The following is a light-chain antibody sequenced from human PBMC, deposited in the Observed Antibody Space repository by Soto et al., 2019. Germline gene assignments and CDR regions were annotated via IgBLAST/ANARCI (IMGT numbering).Light chain of an antibody. CDR3: QQYDSSPT. CDR1: QSVSSNY. V-gene: IGKV3-20*01. CDR2: GAS. J-gene: IGKJ4*01. Sequence: EIVLTQSPGTLSLSPGERATLSCRASQSVSSNYLAWYQQKPGQAPRLLIYGASSRATGIPDRFSGSGSATDFTLTISRLEPDDFAVYYCQQYDSSPTFGGGTKVEIK.